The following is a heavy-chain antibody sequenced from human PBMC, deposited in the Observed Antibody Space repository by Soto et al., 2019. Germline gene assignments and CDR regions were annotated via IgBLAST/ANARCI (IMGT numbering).Heavy chain of an antibody. Sequence: EVQLVETGGGLIQPGGSLRLSCAASGFTVSSPYMSWVRQAPGKGLEWVSVIYSGGSTYYADSVKGRFTIFRDDSKKTLYLQMNSLRAEDTAVYYCGSTIFPGNDYYGIDVWGQGTTVTVSS. V-gene: IGHV3-53*02. CDR2: IYSGGST. CDR1: GFTVSSPY. D-gene: IGHD2-2*01. J-gene: IGHJ6*02. CDR3: GSTIFPGNDYYGIDV.